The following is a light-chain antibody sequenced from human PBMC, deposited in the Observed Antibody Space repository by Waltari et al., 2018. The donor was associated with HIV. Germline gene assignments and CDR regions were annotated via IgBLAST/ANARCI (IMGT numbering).Light chain of an antibody. CDR1: SSNIGSNF. V-gene: IGLV1-47*01. J-gene: IGLJ2*01. CDR3: AAWDDSLSGGV. Sequence: QSVLTQPPSTSGTPGQSVTITCSGSSSNIGSNFVYWYQQVPGTAPKLLIAGNSRRPSGVPARFSGSKSGTSASLAISGLRAEDEADYYCAAWDDSLSGGVFGGGTKLTVL. CDR2: GNS.